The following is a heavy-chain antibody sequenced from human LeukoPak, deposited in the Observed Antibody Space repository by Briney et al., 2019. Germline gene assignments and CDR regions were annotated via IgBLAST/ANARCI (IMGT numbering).Heavy chain of an antibody. Sequence: DPGGSLRLSCAASGFTFSSYDMSWVRQAPGKGLERVSAISGSGGSTYYADSVKGRFTISRDNSKNTLYLQMNSLRAEDTAVYYCAKDGITIFGVAKADHWGQGTLVTVSS. D-gene: IGHD3-3*01. J-gene: IGHJ5*02. CDR3: AKDGITIFGVAKADH. V-gene: IGHV3-23*01. CDR2: ISGSGGST. CDR1: GFTFSSYD.